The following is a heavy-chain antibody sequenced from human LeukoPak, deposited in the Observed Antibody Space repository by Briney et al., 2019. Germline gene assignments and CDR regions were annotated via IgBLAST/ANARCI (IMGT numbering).Heavy chain of an antibody. CDR1: GYTFTDYY. CDR2: INPNSGGT. Sequence: AASVKVSCKASGYTFTDYYMHWVRQAPGQGREWMGWINPNSGGTNYAQKFQGRVTMTRDTSISTAYMELSRLRSDDTAVYYCARRNYYDSSGYYLIDYWGQGTLVTVSS. CDR3: ARRNYYDSSGYYLIDY. D-gene: IGHD3-22*01. V-gene: IGHV1-2*02. J-gene: IGHJ4*02.